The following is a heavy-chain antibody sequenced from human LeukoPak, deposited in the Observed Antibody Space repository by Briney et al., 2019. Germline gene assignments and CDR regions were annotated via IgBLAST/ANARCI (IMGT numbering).Heavy chain of an antibody. Sequence: ASVKVSCKASGYTFTSYGIGWVRQAPGQGLEWMGWISAYNGNTNYAQKLQGRVTMTTDTSTSTAYMELRSLRSDDTAVYYCARGRRRGERYGYPYWGQGTPVTVSS. D-gene: IGHD5-18*01. CDR1: GYTFTSYG. CDR2: ISAYNGNT. CDR3: ARGRRRGERYGYPY. J-gene: IGHJ4*02. V-gene: IGHV1-18*01.